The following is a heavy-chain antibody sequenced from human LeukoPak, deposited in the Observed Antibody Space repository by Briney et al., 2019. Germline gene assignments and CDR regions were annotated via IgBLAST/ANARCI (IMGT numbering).Heavy chain of an antibody. D-gene: IGHD6-13*01. CDR2: IRYDGSNK. CDR3: ARVGSSSLYYYYMDV. Sequence: GGSLRLSCAASGFTFSSYGMHWVRQAPGKGLEWVAFIRYDGSNKYYADSVKGRFTISRDNSKNTLYLQMNSLRAEDTAVYYCARVGSSSLYYYYMDVWGKGTTVIISS. V-gene: IGHV3-30*02. J-gene: IGHJ6*03. CDR1: GFTFSSYG.